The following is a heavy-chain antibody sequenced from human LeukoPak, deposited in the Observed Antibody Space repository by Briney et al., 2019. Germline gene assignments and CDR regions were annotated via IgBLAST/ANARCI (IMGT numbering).Heavy chain of an antibody. J-gene: IGHJ4*02. Sequence: SETLSLTCTVSGGSISSYYWSWIRQPPGKGLEWIGYIYYSGSTNYNPSLKSRVITSVDTSKNQFSLKLSSVTAADTAVYYCARGTVSEPLLPPTFDYWGQGTLVTVSS. CDR2: IYYSGST. CDR3: ARGTVSEPLLPPTFDY. CDR1: GGSISSYY. D-gene: IGHD1-14*01. V-gene: IGHV4-59*01.